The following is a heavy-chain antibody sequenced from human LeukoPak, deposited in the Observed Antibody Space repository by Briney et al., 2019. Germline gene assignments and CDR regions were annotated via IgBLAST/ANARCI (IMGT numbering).Heavy chain of an antibody. CDR2: INPGGGST. CDR1: GYTFTSYY. V-gene: IGHV1-46*01. Sequence: GASVKVSCKASGYTFTSYYMHWVRQAPGQGLEWMGMINPGGGSTTYAQKFQGRVTMTRDTSTSTVYMELSSLRSEDTAVYYCARDCSSTNCYRGGFDPWGQGTLVTVSS. CDR3: ARDCSSTNCYRGGFDP. J-gene: IGHJ5*02. D-gene: IGHD2-2*01.